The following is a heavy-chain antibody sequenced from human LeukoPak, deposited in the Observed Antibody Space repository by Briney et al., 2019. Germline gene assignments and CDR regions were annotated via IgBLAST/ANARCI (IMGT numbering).Heavy chain of an antibody. V-gene: IGHV3-53*01. D-gene: IGHD3-16*02. Sequence: PGGSLRLSCAASGFTVSSNYMSWVRQAPGKGLEWISVIYSGGSTYYADSVKGRFTIPRDNSKNTLYLQMNSLRAEDTAVYYCARGVIPRHFDLWGRGTLVTVSS. CDR3: ARGVIPRHFDL. CDR2: IYSGGST. CDR1: GFTVSSNY. J-gene: IGHJ2*01.